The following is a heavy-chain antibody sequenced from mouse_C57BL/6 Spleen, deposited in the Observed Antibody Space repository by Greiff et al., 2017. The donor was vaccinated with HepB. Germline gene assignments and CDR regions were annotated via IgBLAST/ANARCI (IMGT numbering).Heavy chain of an antibody. CDR3: ARNYGSSYEYYFDY. J-gene: IGHJ2*01. D-gene: IGHD1-1*01. V-gene: IGHV5-6*02. CDR1: GFTFSSYG. CDR2: ISSGGSYT. Sequence: DVMLVESGGDLVKPGGSLKLSCAASGFTFSSYGMSWVRQTPDKRLEWVATISSGGSYTYYPDSVKGRFTISRDNAKNTLYLQMSSLKSEDTAMYYCARNYGSSYEYYFDYWGQGTTLTVSS.